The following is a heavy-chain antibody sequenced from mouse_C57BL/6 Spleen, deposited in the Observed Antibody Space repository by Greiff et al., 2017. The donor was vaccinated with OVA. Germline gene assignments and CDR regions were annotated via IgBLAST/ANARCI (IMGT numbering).Heavy chain of an antibody. Sequence: QVQLQQPGAELVRPGSSVKLSCKASGYTFTSYWMHWVKQRPIQGLEWIGNIDPSDSETHYNQKFKDKATLTVDKSSSTAYMQLSSLTSEDSAVYYCARESGYRRAMDYWGQGTSVTVSS. D-gene: IGHD3-2*02. CDR2: IDPSDSET. J-gene: IGHJ4*01. V-gene: IGHV1-52*01. CDR3: ARESGYRRAMDY. CDR1: GYTFTSYW.